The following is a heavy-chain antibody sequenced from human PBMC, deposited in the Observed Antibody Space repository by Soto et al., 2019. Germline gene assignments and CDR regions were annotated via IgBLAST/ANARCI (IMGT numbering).Heavy chain of an antibody. CDR3: ARDHPVDRAQDYSPIDFYYYYYGMDV. CDR1: GFTFSSYA. V-gene: IGHV3-30-3*01. Sequence: GGSPRLSCAASGFTFSSYAMHWVRQAPGKGLEWVAVISYDGSNKYYADSVKGRFTISRDNSKNTLYLQMNSLRAEDTAVYYCARDHPVDRAQDYSPIDFYYYYYGMDVWGQGTTVTVSS. D-gene: IGHD4-4*01. J-gene: IGHJ6*02. CDR2: ISYDGSNK.